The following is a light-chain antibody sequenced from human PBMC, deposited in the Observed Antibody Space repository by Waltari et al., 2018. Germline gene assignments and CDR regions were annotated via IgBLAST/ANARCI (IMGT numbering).Light chain of an antibody. Sequence: DIHLTQSQSSLSASVGDRVPITCQASQDIKKYLSWYQQKPGKAPNLLIYDASKLQTGVPSRFSGSGSGTDFTLTISRLQPEDIATYYCQKYDNLPLTYGGGTKVEIK. V-gene: IGKV1-33*01. J-gene: IGKJ4*01. CDR3: QKYDNLPLT. CDR1: QDIKKY. CDR2: DAS.